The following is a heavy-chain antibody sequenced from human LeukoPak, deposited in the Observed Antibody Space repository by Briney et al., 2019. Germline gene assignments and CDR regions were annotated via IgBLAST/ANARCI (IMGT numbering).Heavy chain of an antibody. J-gene: IGHJ4*02. V-gene: IGHV4-39*01. Sequence: SSETLSLTCTVSGGSISSSSYYWGWIRQPPGKGLEWIGTIYYSGSTYYNASLQSRVTISIETSKNQISLRLNSVTAADTAIYYCAKSGGYGLIDYWGQGTLVTVSS. CDR3: AKSGGYGLIDY. CDR2: IYYSGST. CDR1: GGSISSSSYY. D-gene: IGHD1-26*01.